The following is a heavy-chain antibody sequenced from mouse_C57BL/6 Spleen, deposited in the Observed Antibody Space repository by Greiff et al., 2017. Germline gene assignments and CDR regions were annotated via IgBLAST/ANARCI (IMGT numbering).Heavy chain of an antibody. J-gene: IGHJ4*01. D-gene: IGHD1-1*01. CDR3: AILITTVVATDYYAMDY. CDR2: IHPSDSDT. V-gene: IGHV1-74*01. CDR1: GYTFTSYW. Sequence: QVQLQQPGAELVKPGASVKVSCKASGYTFTSYWMHWVKQRPGQGLEWIGRIHPSDSDTNYNQKFKGKATLTVDKSSSTAYMQLSSLTSEDSAVYYGAILITTVVATDYYAMDYWGQGTSVTVSS.